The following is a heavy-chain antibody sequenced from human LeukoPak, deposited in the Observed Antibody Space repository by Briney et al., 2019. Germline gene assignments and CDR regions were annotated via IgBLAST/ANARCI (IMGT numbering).Heavy chain of an antibody. V-gene: IGHV3-73*01. CDR2: IRSKANSYAT. Sequence: RGSLRLSCAASGLTFSGSAMHWVRQASGKGLEWVGRIRSKANSYATAYAASVKGRFTISRDDSKNTAYLQMNSLKTEDTAVYYCTRPGCSSTSCALTYGMDVWGQGTTVTVSS. J-gene: IGHJ6*02. D-gene: IGHD2-2*01. CDR3: TRPGCSSTSCALTYGMDV. CDR1: GLTFSGSA.